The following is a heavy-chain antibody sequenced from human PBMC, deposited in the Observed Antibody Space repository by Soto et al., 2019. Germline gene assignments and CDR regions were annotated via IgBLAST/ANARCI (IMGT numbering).Heavy chain of an antibody. CDR2: IYYSGST. D-gene: IGHD3-22*01. CDR1: GGSISSGGYY. CDR3: ARDTDSYYYDSSGSYGMDV. J-gene: IGHJ6*04. Sequence: SETLSLTCTVSGGSISSGGYYWSWIRQHPGKGLEWIGYIYYSGSTYYNPSLKSRVTISVDTSKNQFSLKLSSVTAADTAVYYCARDTDSYYYDSSGSYGMDVWGKGTTVT. V-gene: IGHV4-31*03.